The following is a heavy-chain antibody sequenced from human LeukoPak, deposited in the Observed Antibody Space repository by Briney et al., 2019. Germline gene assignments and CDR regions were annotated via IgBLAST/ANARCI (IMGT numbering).Heavy chain of an antibody. CDR2: ISPAGGTT. D-gene: IGHD6-13*01. J-gene: IGHJ4*02. Sequence: GGSLRLSCTVSGFTFSSGAMGWVRQLPGGGLEWVSTISPAGGTTYYAESMKGRFTISRDNSKSTLYLQMNNLGVEDTAVYYCTKVRSGSSNWALRVFDYWGQGALVTVSS. CDR1: GFTFSSGA. V-gene: IGHV3-23*01. CDR3: TKVRSGSSNWALRVFDY.